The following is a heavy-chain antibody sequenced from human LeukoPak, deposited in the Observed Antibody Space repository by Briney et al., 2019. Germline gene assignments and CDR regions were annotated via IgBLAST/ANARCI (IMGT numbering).Heavy chain of an antibody. CDR1: GGSISGSSYY. V-gene: IGHV4-39*07. CDR3: ARAKDSSGWSNYFDY. CDR2: IYYSGST. J-gene: IGHJ4*02. D-gene: IGHD6-19*01. Sequence: SETLSLTCTVSGGSISGSSYYWGWIRQPPGKGLEWIGSIYYSGSTYYNPSLKSRVTISLDTSKNQFSLKLSSVTAADTAVYYCARAKDSSGWSNYFDYWGQGTLVTASS.